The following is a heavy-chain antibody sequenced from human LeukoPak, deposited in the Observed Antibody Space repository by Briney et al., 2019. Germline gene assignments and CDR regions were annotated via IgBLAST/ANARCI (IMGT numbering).Heavy chain of an antibody. Sequence: GGSLRLSRAACGLTFSSYAMTWVRQAPGKGREWVSGISSSGVSTYSADAAKARFNISRENSKNTLYLQMNSLRAEDTALYYCASLYSTYYWGQGTLVTVSS. CDR3: ASLYSTYY. D-gene: IGHD6-13*01. CDR2: ISSSGVST. V-gene: IGHV3-23*01. J-gene: IGHJ4*02. CDR1: GLTFSSYA.